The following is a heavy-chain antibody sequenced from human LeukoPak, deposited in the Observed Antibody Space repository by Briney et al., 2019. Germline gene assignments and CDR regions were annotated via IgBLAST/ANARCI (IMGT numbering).Heavy chain of an antibody. CDR1: GGSISSYY. CDR3: ARDQGGYCGGDCVESS. J-gene: IGHJ4*02. V-gene: IGHV4-4*07. CDR2: IYTSGST. Sequence: SETLSLTCTVSGGSISSYYWSWIRQPAGKGLEWIGRIYTSGSTNYNPSLKSRVTMLVDTSKNQFSLKLSSVTAADTAVYYCARDQGGYCGGDCVESSWGQGTLVTVSS. D-gene: IGHD2-21*02.